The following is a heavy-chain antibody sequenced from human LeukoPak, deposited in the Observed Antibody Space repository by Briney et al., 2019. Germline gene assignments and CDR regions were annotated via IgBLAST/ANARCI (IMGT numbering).Heavy chain of an antibody. CDR2: ISSSSSYI. CDR1: GITLSNYG. V-gene: IGHV3-21*01. J-gene: IGHJ4*02. D-gene: IGHD3-22*01. CDR3: ARQSDYYDSSGPIDY. Sequence: GGSLRLSCAVSGITLSNYGMNWVRQAPGKGLEWVSSISSSSSYIYYADSVKGRFTISRDNAKNSLYLQMNSLRAEDTAVYYCARQSDYYDSSGPIDYWGQGTLVTVSS.